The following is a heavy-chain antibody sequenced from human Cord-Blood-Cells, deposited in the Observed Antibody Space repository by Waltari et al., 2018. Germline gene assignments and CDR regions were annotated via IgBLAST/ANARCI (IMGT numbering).Heavy chain of an antibody. CDR2: IYPGDSDT. V-gene: IGHV5-51*01. J-gene: IGHJ3*02. D-gene: IGHD6-19*01. Sequence: EYMGIIYPGDSDTRYSPSFQGQVTISADKSISTAYLQRSSLKASDTAMYYCAIPAGYSSGWYEGDAFDIWGQGTMVTVSS. CDR3: AIPAGYSSGWYEGDAFDI.